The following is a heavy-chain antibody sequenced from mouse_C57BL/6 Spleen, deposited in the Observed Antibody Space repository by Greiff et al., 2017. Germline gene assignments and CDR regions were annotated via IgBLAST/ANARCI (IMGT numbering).Heavy chain of an antibody. CDR2: ISSGGSYT. CDR1: GFTFSSYG. J-gene: IGHJ1*03. D-gene: IGHD1-1*01. V-gene: IGHV5-6*01. Sequence: EVKLMESGGDLVKPGGSLKLSCAASGFTFSSYGMSWVRQTPDKRLEWVATISSGGSYTYYPDSVKGRFTISRDNAKNTLYLQMSSLTSEDTAMYYCARHNGSSFWYFDVWGTGTTVTVSS. CDR3: ARHNGSSFWYFDV.